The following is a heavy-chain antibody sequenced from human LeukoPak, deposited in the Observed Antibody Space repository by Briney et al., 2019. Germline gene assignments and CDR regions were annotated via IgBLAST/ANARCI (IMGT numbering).Heavy chain of an antibody. V-gene: IGHV4-59*08. Sequence: SETLSLTCTVSGGSISSYYWSWIRQPPGKGLEWIGYIYCSGSTNYNPSLKSRVTISVDTSKNQFSLKLSSVTAADTAVYYCARLYGGYSYGYFDYWGQGTLVTVSS. CDR2: IYCSGST. CDR3: ARLYGGYSYGYFDY. CDR1: GGSISSYY. J-gene: IGHJ4*02. D-gene: IGHD5-18*01.